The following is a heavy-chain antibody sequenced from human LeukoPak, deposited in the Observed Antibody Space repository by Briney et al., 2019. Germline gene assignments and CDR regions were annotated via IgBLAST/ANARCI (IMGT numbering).Heavy chain of an antibody. Sequence: GGSLRLSCAASGFTSSIYWMSWVRQAPGKGLEWVANIKQDGSETYYVDSVKGRFTISRDNAKNSLYLQMNSLRDEDTAVYYCARGQHRVTYSDDAFDIWGQGTMVTVSS. CDR2: IKQDGSET. CDR1: GFTSSIYW. J-gene: IGHJ3*02. D-gene: IGHD4-11*01. CDR3: ARGQHRVTYSDDAFDI. V-gene: IGHV3-7*01.